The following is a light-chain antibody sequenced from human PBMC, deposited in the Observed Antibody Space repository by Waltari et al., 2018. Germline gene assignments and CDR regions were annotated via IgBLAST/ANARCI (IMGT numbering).Light chain of an antibody. CDR1: QGVSNN. CDR3: HQYNNWPRT. V-gene: IGKV3-15*01. CDR2: AAS. Sequence: EIVMTQSPATLSVPPGERATLSCRASQGVSNNLAWYQQKPGQAPRLLFYAASTRASGVPDRFSGSGSGTEFTLTITSLQSEDFAVYYCHQYNNWPRTFGQGTKLEIK. J-gene: IGKJ2*01.